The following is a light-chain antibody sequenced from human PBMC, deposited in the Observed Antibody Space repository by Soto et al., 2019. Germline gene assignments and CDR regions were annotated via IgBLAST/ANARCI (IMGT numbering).Light chain of an antibody. CDR2: DTS. Sequence: EIVMMQSPATLSVSPGDRATLSCRASQSVSSSLAWYQQRPGQAPRLLIYDTSTRAAGIAARFSGSGSGTEFTLTISSLQSEDFAVYYCQQYVHWPPGTFGQGTKVDIK. J-gene: IGKJ1*01. CDR1: QSVSSS. V-gene: IGKV3-15*01. CDR3: QQYVHWPPGT.